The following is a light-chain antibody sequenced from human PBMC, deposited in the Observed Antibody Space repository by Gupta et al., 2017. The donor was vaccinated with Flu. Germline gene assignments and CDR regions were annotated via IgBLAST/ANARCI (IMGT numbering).Light chain of an antibody. Sequence: SDELTQPPSVSVAPGQTARITCSGDELPKKYVYWYQQKAGQAPGLLIYKDSERPSGVPERFSGSTSGTIVTLTISGVQAEEEADYYCQSADSSGGYKGIFGGGTKLTVL. CDR3: QSADSSGGYKGI. CDR2: KDS. J-gene: IGLJ2*01. V-gene: IGLV3-25*02. CDR1: ELPKKY.